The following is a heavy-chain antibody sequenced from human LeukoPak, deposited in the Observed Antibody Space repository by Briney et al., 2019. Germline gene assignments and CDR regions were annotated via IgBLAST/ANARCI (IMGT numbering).Heavy chain of an antibody. CDR1: GFTFSSYW. V-gene: IGHV3-7*01. Sequence: GGSLRLSCAASGFTFSSYWMNWVRQAPGKGLEGVATIKEDGSEKYYVDSVEGRFTISRDNAKNSLYLQLNSMRAEDTAVYYCGRRGSYLDYWGQGTLVTVSS. J-gene: IGHJ4*02. CDR3: GRRGSYLDY. D-gene: IGHD1-26*01. CDR2: IKEDGSEK.